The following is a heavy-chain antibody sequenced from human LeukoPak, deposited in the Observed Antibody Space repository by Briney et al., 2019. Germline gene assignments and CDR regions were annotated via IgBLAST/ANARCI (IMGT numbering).Heavy chain of an antibody. J-gene: IGHJ3*02. CDR3: AKDFTYGSGSYYKWNAFDI. D-gene: IGHD3-10*01. Sequence: PGGSLRLSCAASGFTFSSYAMSWVRQAPGKGLEWVSAISGSGGSTYYADSVKGRFTISRDNSKNTLYLQMNSLRAEDTAVYYCAKDFTYGSGSYYKWNAFDIWGQGTMVTVSS. CDR1: GFTFSSYA. V-gene: IGHV3-23*01. CDR2: ISGSGGST.